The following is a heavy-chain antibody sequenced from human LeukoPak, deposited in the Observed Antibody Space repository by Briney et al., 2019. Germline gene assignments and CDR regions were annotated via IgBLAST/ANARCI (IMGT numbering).Heavy chain of an antibody. D-gene: IGHD3-3*01. CDR1: GFTFSSYS. Sequence: GGSLRLSCAASGFTFSSYSMNWVRQAPGKGLEWVSSISSSSSYIYYADSVKGRFTISRDNSKNTLSLQMNSLRAEDTAVYYCAREAEALLDWGQGTLVTVSS. J-gene: IGHJ4*02. V-gene: IGHV3-21*01. CDR2: ISSSSSYI. CDR3: AREAEALLD.